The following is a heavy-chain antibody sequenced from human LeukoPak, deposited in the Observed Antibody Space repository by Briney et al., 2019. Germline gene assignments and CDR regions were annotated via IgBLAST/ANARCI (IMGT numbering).Heavy chain of an antibody. Sequence: GGPLRLSCEASGFTLSSYWMTWVRQAPGKGLEWVANIKQDGSEKYYVDSVKGRFTISRDNAKNTLYLQMNSLKAEDTAVYYCVRDSPSGFFDLWGRGTLVTVSS. J-gene: IGHJ2*01. V-gene: IGHV3-7*01. CDR3: VRDSPSGFFDL. D-gene: IGHD6-19*01. CDR1: GFTLSSYW. CDR2: IKQDGSEK.